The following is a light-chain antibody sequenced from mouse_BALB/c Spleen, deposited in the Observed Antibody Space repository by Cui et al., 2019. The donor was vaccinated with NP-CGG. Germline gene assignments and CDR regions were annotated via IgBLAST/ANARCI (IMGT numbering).Light chain of an antibody. CDR1: TGTVTTSNY. J-gene: IGLJ1*01. Sequence: HAVVTQESALTTSPGETVTLTCRSSTGTVTTSNYAHWVQEKPDHLFTGLIGGTNNRAPGVPARFSGSLIGDKAALTITGAQIEDEATYFCALWYSNHWVFGGGTKLTVL. CDR3: ALWYSNHWV. CDR2: GTN. V-gene: IGLV1*01.